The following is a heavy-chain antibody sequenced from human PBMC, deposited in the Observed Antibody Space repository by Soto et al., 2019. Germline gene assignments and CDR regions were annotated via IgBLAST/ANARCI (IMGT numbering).Heavy chain of an antibody. CDR1: GYTFTNYW. J-gene: IGHJ4*02. D-gene: IGHD6-13*01. V-gene: IGHV5-51*01. Sequence: GESLKISCKGSGYTFTNYWIDWVRQMPGKGLEWMGIIYPADSDTRYSPSFQGQVTISADKSISTAYLQWSSLKASDTAMYYCARRLYSNSCYLFDYWGQGTLVNVS. CDR2: IYPADSDT. CDR3: ARRLYSNSCYLFDY.